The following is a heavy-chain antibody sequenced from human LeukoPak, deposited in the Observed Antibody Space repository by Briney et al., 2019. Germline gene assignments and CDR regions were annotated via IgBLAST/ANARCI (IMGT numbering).Heavy chain of an antibody. CDR1: GFTFGSYS. CDR3: ARKPSEYTYSQGSYMDV. D-gene: IGHD5-18*01. CDR2: ISSSSSYI. Sequence: GGSLRLSCAASGFTFGSYSMNWVRQAPGKGLEWVSCISSSSSYIYYADSVKGRFTISRDNTKNSLYLQMNSLRAEDTAVYYCARKPSEYTYSQGSYMDVWGKGTTVTVSS. V-gene: IGHV3-21*01. J-gene: IGHJ6*03.